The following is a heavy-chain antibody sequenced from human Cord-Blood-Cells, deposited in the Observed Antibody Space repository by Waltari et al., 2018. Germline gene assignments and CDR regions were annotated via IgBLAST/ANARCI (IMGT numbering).Heavy chain of an antibody. D-gene: IGHD7-27*01. CDR1: GYTFTSYA. V-gene: IGHV1-3*01. Sequence: QVQLVQSGAEVKKPGASVKVSCKASGYTFTSYAMHWCPSAPGQRREWMGRINAGNGNTKYSQKFQGRVTITRDTSASTAYMELSSLRSEDTAVYYCARAKNNWGYYFDYWGQGTLVTVSS. J-gene: IGHJ4*02. CDR3: ARAKNNWGYYFDY. CDR2: INAGNGNT.